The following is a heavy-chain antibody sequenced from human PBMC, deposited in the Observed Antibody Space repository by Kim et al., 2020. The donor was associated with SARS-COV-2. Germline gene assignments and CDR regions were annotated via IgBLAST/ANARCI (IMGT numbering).Heavy chain of an antibody. V-gene: IGHV3-23*01. J-gene: IGHJ4*02. CDR1: GFTFSIYA. D-gene: IGHD2-15*01. Sequence: GGSLRLSCAASGFTFSIYAMTWVRQTPGKGLEWASTISGSGGTTYYAGSVKGRFTISRDNSKNTLFLQMNGLRAEDTAIYYCAKELDSGGHHLDYCGQGT. CDR3: AKELDSGGHHLDY. CDR2: ISGSGGTT.